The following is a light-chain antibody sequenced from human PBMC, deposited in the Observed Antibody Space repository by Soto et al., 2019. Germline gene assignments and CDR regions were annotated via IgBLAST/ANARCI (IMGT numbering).Light chain of an antibody. V-gene: IGKV3-11*01. CDR1: QSFSSY. CDR2: DAS. CDR3: QQRSNWPPVIT. Sequence: EIVLTQSPATLSLSPGERVTLSCRASQSFSSYLAWYQQKPGQAPTLLIYDASKRATGVPARFSGRGSGTEVTITISSLEPEDFAVYYCQQRSNWPPVITFGQGTRLEIK. J-gene: IGKJ5*01.